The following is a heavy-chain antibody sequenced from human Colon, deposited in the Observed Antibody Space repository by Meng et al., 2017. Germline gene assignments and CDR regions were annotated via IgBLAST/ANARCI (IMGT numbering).Heavy chain of an antibody. V-gene: IGHV1-3*01. Sequence: ASVKVSCKASGYTFTSYAMHWVRQAPGQRLEWMGRINAGNGNTKYSQKFQGRVTITRDTSASTAYMELSSLRSEDTAVYYCARGDTMIVGKGGAFDIWGQGTMVTVSS. D-gene: IGHD3-22*01. CDR1: GYTFTSYA. CDR2: INAGNGNT. CDR3: ARGDTMIVGKGGAFDI. J-gene: IGHJ3*02.